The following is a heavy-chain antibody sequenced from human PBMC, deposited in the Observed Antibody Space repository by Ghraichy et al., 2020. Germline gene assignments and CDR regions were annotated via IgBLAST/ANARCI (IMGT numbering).Heavy chain of an antibody. V-gene: IGHV4-30-2*01. Sequence: SQTLSLTCAVSGGSITSGSFSWSWIRQPPGKGLEWIGYIYQSGATHYNPSLKSRVTISLDDSRNQFSLRLNSVTAADTAVYYCARAPYDDDGFYDDGFDIWGQGTMFTVSS. CDR2: IYQSGAT. D-gene: IGHD3-22*01. J-gene: IGHJ3*02. CDR1: GGSITSGSFS. CDR3: ARAPYDDDGFYDDGFDI.